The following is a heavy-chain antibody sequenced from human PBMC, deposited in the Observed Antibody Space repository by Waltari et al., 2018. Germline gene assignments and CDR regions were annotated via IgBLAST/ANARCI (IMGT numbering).Heavy chain of an antibody. CDR2: IYTSGST. CDR3: ARGPYYDFWSGYYKANNWFDP. CDR1: GGSISSYY. J-gene: IGHJ5*02. D-gene: IGHD3-3*01. Sequence: QVQLQESGPGLVKPSETLSLTCTVSGGSISSYYWSWIRQPAGKGLEWIGRIYTSGSTNYNPSLKSRVTMSVDTSKNQFSLKLSSVTAADTAVYYCARGPYYDFWSGYYKANNWFDPWGQGTLVTVSS. V-gene: IGHV4-4*07.